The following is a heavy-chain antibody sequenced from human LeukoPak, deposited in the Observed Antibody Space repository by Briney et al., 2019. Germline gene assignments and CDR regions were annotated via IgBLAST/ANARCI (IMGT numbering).Heavy chain of an antibody. Sequence: GGSLRLSCAASGFTLSNYNMNWVRQAPGKGLEWVSSISSSSSYIYYADSVKGRFTISRDNAKNSLYLQMNSLRAEDTAVYYCARDAGYDILTGYYFYYYYMDVWGKGTTVTVSS. CDR3: ARDAGYDILTGYYFYYYYMDV. D-gene: IGHD3-9*01. J-gene: IGHJ6*03. CDR2: ISSSSSYI. V-gene: IGHV3-21*01. CDR1: GFTLSNYN.